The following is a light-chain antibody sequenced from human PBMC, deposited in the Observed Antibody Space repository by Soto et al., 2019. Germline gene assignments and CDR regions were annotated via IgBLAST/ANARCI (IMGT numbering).Light chain of an antibody. Sequence: EIVLTQSPATLSLSPGEGATVSCRASQSVSSYLAWYQQKPGQTPRLLIYDASNRATDIPARFSGSGSGTDFTLTISSLEPEDFAVYYCQQRSNWPVTFGQGTKVDIK. CDR3: QQRSNWPVT. J-gene: IGKJ1*01. CDR1: QSVSSY. CDR2: DAS. V-gene: IGKV3-11*01.